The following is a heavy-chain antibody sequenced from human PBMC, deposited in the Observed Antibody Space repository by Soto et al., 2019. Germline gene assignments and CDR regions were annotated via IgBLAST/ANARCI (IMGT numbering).Heavy chain of an antibody. CDR2: IYHSGNT. J-gene: IGHJ5*02. CDR1: GGSISSSNW. V-gene: IGHV4-4*02. Sequence: VQLRQSGPGLVKPSGTLSLTCAVSGGSISSSNWLTWVRQAPGKGLEWIGEIYHSGNTYYNPSIKGRVTITVAKSNNQFSLKLNSVTAADTAVYYCATLPPRVVASLLPIPTWGQGTLVTVSS. CDR3: ATLPPRVVASLLPIPT. D-gene: IGHD2-21*01.